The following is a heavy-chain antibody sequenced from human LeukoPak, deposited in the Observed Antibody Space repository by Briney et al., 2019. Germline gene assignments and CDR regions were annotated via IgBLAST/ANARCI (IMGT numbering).Heavy chain of an antibody. J-gene: IGHJ4*02. Sequence: SETLSLTCAVYGGSFSGFYWNWLRQPPGKGPEWIGEINHSGSTNYNPSLKSRVTTSVDTSKNQFSLKVTSVTAADTAVYYCAQIAVAGAVTLDYWGQGTLVTVSS. CDR1: GGSFSGFY. D-gene: IGHD6-19*01. CDR2: INHSGST. V-gene: IGHV4-34*01. CDR3: AQIAVAGAVTLDY.